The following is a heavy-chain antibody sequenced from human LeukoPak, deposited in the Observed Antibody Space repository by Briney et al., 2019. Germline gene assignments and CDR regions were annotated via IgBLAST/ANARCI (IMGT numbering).Heavy chain of an antibody. J-gene: IGHJ4*02. Sequence: GSLRLSCAASGFTFSSYGMHWVRQAPGKGLEWVAVIWYDGSNKYYADSVKGRFTISRDNSKNTLYLQMNSLRAEDTAVYYCAGGASGSYYGRRFDYWGQGTLVTVSS. CDR3: AGGASGSYYGRRFDY. V-gene: IGHV3-33*01. CDR1: GFTFSSYG. CDR2: IWYDGSNK. D-gene: IGHD1-26*01.